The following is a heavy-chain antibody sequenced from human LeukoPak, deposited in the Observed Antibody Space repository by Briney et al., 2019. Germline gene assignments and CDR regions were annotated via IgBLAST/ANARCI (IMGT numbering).Heavy chain of an antibody. CDR2: IWYDGSNK. CDR3: ARDLAPGNLVPAAILYYYYYYGMDV. D-gene: IGHD2-2*01. V-gene: IGHV3-33*01. Sequence: GGSLRLSCAASGFTFSSYGMHWVRQAPGKGLEWVAVIWYDGSNKYYADSVKGRFTISRDNSKNTLYLQMNSLRAEDTAVYYCARDLAPGNLVPAAILYYYYYYGMDVWGQGTTVAVSS. J-gene: IGHJ6*02. CDR1: GFTFSSYG.